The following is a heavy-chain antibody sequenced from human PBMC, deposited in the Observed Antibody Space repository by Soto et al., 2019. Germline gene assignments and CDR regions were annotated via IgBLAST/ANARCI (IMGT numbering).Heavy chain of an antibody. CDR1: GGSFSGYY. V-gene: IGHV4-34*01. CDR3: ARDRQDAFWSGYYMRGVDY. Sequence: QVQLQQWGAGLLKPSETLSLTCAVYGGSFSGYYWSWIRQPPGKGLEWMGEINHSGITNYNPSLKSRVTTSVDTSKNQFSLKLSSVTAADTAVYCCARDRQDAFWSGYYMRGVDYWGQGTLVTVSS. J-gene: IGHJ4*02. CDR2: INHSGIT. D-gene: IGHD3-3*01.